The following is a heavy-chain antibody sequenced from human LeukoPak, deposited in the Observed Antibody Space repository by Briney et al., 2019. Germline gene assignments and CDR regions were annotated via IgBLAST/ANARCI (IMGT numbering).Heavy chain of an antibody. Sequence: GGSLRLSCAASGFTFSSYAMSWVRQAPGKGLEWVSAISGSGGSTYYADSVKGRFTISRDNSKNTLYLQMNSLRAEDTAVYYCAKARFSSSWWDYFDYWGQGTLVTVSS. CDR3: AKARFSSSWWDYFDY. CDR1: GFTFSSYA. V-gene: IGHV3-23*01. J-gene: IGHJ4*02. D-gene: IGHD6-13*01. CDR2: ISGSGGST.